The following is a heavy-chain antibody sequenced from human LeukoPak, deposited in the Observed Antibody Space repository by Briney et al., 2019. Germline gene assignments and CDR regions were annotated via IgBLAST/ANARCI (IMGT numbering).Heavy chain of an antibody. Sequence: GSLRLSCAASGFTFSSYAMSWVRQAPGKGLEWVSAISGSGGSTCYADSVKGRFTISRDNAKNSLYLQMNSLRAEDTAVYYCARGPDSPRSFDYWGQGTLVTVSS. CDR3: ARGPDSPRSFDY. V-gene: IGHV3-23*01. CDR2: ISGSGGST. J-gene: IGHJ4*02. CDR1: GFTFSSYA. D-gene: IGHD5-18*01.